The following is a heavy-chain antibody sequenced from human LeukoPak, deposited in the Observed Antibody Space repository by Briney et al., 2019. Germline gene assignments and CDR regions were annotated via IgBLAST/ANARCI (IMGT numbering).Heavy chain of an antibody. CDR3: ARNDLDC. V-gene: IGHV4-4*07. J-gene: IGHJ4*02. Sequence: SETLSLTCTVSGGSISSYYWSWVRQPAGKGLEWIGRIYTSGITNYNPSLKSRLTMSLDTSKNQFSLNLRSVTAADTAIYYCARNDLDCWGRGTLVTVSS. CDR2: IYTSGIT. D-gene: IGHD3-16*01. CDR1: GGSISSYY.